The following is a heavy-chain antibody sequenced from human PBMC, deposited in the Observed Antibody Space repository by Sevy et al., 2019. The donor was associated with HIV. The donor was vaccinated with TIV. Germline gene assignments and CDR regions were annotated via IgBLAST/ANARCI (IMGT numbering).Heavy chain of an antibody. CDR3: ATPNYSNLRLRGYYGMDV. CDR1: GFTFSSNG. Sequence: GGSLRLSCAASGFTFSSNGMHWVRQAPGKGLEWLAFIRYDGYNEYYADSVKGRFTISRDNSKNSLFLQMNSLRAEDTAVYYCATPNYSNLRLRGYYGMDVWGQGTTVTVSS. V-gene: IGHV3-30*02. CDR2: IRYDGYNE. D-gene: IGHD4-4*01. J-gene: IGHJ6*02.